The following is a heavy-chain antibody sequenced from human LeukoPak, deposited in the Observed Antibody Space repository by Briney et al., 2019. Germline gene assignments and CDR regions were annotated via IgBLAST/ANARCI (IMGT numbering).Heavy chain of an antibody. J-gene: IGHJ3*02. V-gene: IGHV3-21*01. CDR2: ISSSSSYI. Sequence: GGSLRLSCAASGFTFSSYGMHWVRQAPGKGLEWVSSISSSSSYIYYADSVKGRFTISRDNAKNSLYLQMNSLRAEDTAVYYCARDSSQQLVPDAFDIWGQGTMVTVSS. CDR3: ARDSSQQLVPDAFDI. D-gene: IGHD6-13*01. CDR1: GFTFSSYG.